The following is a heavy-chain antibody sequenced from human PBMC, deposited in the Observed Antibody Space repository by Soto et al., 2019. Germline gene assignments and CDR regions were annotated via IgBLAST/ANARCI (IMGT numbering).Heavy chain of an antibody. D-gene: IGHD6-13*01. CDR2: ISYDGRDE. CDR1: GFTFSNYA. J-gene: IGHJ6*03. Sequence: QVQLVESGGGVAQPGGSLRLSCAAFGFTFSNYAMFWVRQSPGEGLEWVALISYDGRDESYVDSVKGRFSISRDNSKDTLYLQMDSLRAQDTAVYYCARRTAAAYYMDVWGKGTTVTVSS. V-gene: IGHV3-30*03. CDR3: ARRTAAAYYMDV.